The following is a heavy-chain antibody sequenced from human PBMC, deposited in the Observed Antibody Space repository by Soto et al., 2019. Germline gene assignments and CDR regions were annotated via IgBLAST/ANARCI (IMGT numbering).Heavy chain of an antibody. CDR3: AKDGMHGSGSYYIYGMDV. D-gene: IGHD3-10*01. V-gene: IGHV3-23*01. Sequence: PGGSLRLSCVASGFSLSSHAVSWVRQTPEKGLEWVSSISGSGGSTYYEDSVKGRFTISRDNSKNTLYLQMNSLRAEDTAVYYCAKDGMHGSGSYYIYGMDVWGQGTTVTVSS. J-gene: IGHJ6*02. CDR1: GFSLSSHA. CDR2: ISGSGGST.